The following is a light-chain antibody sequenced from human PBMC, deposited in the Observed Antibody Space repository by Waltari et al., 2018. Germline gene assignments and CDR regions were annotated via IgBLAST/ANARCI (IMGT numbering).Light chain of an antibody. J-gene: IGKJ1*01. Sequence: EILLTQSPGTASLSPGERVTLSCRASQTVGSSSLAWYQQKPGQAPRLVIYRASRRATGIPARFRGSGSGTDFSLTISRLEPEDFAVYYCQQNGTLPATFGQGTKVEIK. CDR1: QTVGSSS. V-gene: IGKV3-20*01. CDR2: RAS. CDR3: QQNGTLPAT.